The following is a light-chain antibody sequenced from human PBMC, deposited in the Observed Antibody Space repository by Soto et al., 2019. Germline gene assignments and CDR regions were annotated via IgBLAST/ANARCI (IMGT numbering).Light chain of an antibody. CDR1: QSVSSSY. Sequence: EIVLTQSPGTLSLSPGERATLSCRASQSVSSSYLAWYQQKPGQAPRLLIYGASSRATGIPDRFSGSGSGTDFTLTISRLEPEDFAVYYCQQYGSSLYTFGQWTNLEIK. J-gene: IGKJ2*01. CDR3: QQYGSSLYT. V-gene: IGKV3-20*01. CDR2: GAS.